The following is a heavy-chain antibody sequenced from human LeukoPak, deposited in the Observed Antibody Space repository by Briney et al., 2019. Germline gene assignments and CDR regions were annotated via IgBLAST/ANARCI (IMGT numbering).Heavy chain of an antibody. J-gene: IGHJ4*02. D-gene: IGHD3-10*01. V-gene: IGHV1-3*01. Sequence: EASVKVSCKASGYTFTSYAMHWVRQAPGQRLEWMGWINAGNGNTKYSQKFQGRVTITRDTSASTAYMELSSLRSEDTAVYYCARGLWFGESPDIDYWGQGTLVTVSS. CDR1: GYTFTSYA. CDR3: ARGLWFGESPDIDY. CDR2: INAGNGNT.